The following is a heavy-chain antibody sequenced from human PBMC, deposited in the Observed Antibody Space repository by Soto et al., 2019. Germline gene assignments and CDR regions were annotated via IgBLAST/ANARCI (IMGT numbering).Heavy chain of an antibody. CDR1: GFTFSSYG. Sequence: QVQLVESGGGVVQPGRSLRLSCAASGFTFSSYGMQWVRQAPGKGLEWVAVISYDGSNKYYADSVKGRFTISRDNSKNTLYLQMNSLRAEDTAVYYCAKDLYYDFWSGYPDYWGQGTLVTVSS. CDR3: AKDLYYDFWSGYPDY. D-gene: IGHD3-3*01. J-gene: IGHJ4*02. CDR2: ISYDGSNK. V-gene: IGHV3-30*18.